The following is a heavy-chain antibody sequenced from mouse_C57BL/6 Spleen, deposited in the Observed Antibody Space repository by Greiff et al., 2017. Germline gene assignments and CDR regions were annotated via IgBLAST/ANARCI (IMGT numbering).Heavy chain of an antibody. CDR2: FNSDGGST. CDR3: ARHGYDRRGFAD. J-gene: IGHJ3*01. V-gene: IGHV5-2*01. D-gene: IGHD2-2*01. Sequence: EVKLMESGGGLVQPGESLKLSCESNEYEFPSHDMSWVRKTPEKRLELVAAFNSDGGSTYYPDTMERRFIISRDNSKKTLYLKMSRLRSEDTALYYCARHGYDRRGFADWGQGTLVTVSA. CDR1: EYEFPSHD.